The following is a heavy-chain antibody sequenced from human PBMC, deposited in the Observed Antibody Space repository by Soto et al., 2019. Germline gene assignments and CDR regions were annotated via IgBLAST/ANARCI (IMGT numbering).Heavy chain of an antibody. CDR2: ISAYNGNK. J-gene: IGHJ4*02. V-gene: IGHV1-18*01. CDR3: ASDLGQQLFDY. CDR1: GDTFNSDG. D-gene: IGHD6-13*01. Sequence: QVQLVQSGAEVKKPGASVKVSCKASGDTFNSDGISWVRQAPGQGLEWMGWISAYNGNKKYAQKLQGRVTMTTDTSTSTAYMELRSLRSDDTAVYYCASDLGQQLFDYWGQGTLVTVSS.